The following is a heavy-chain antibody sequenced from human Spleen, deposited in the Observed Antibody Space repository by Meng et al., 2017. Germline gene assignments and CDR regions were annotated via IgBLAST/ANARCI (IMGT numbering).Heavy chain of an antibody. V-gene: IGHV3-7*01. J-gene: IGHJ4*02. D-gene: IGHD2-15*01. Sequence: GESLKISCAASGFTFSSYWMSWVRQAPGKGLEWVANIKQDGSEKYYVDSVGGRFTISRDNAKNSLYLQMNSLRAEDTAVYYCARDGYCTGGSCYSGHWGQGTLVTVSS. CDR2: IKQDGSEK. CDR3: ARDGYCTGGSCYSGH. CDR1: GFTFSSYW.